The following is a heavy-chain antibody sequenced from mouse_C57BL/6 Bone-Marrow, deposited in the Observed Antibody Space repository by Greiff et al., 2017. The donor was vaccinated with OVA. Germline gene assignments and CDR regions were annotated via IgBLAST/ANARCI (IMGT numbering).Heavy chain of an antibody. CDR3: ARHHYFDY. CDR1: GFTFSSYG. J-gene: IGHJ2*01. Sequence: EVKLVESGGDLVKPGGSLKLSCAASGFTFSSYGVSWVRQTPDKRLEWVATISSGGSYTYYPDSVKGRFTISRDNAKNTLYLQMSSLKSEDTAMYYCARHHYFDYWGQGTTLTVSS. V-gene: IGHV5-6*01. CDR2: ISSGGSYT.